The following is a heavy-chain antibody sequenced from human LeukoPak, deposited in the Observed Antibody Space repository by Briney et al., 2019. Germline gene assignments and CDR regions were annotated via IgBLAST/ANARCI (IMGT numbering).Heavy chain of an antibody. D-gene: IGHD3-9*01. CDR1: GFTFSSYA. CDR3: AKGGTYHDILTGPYYFDY. J-gene: IGHJ4*02. Sequence: GGSLRLSCAASGFTFSSYAMHWVRQAPGKGLEWVAVISYDGSNKYYADSVKGRFTISRDNSKNTLYLQMNSLRAEDTAVYYCAKGGTYHDILTGPYYFDYWGQGTLVTVSS. CDR2: ISYDGSNK. V-gene: IGHV3-30-3*01.